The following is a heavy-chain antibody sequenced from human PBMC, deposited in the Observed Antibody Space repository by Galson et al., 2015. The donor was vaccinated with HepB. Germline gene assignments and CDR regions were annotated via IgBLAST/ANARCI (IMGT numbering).Heavy chain of an antibody. CDR1: GFTFSSYS. CDR3: ARDLSFLLSDIVVVPAAMPRVLYGMDV. CDR2: ISSSSSYI. V-gene: IGHV3-21*01. J-gene: IGHJ6*02. Sequence: SLRLSCAASGFTFSSYSMNWVRQAPGKGLEWVSSISSSSSYIYYADSVKGRFTISRDNAKNSLYLQMNSLRAEDTAVYYCARDLSFLLSDIVVVPAAMPRVLYGMDVWGQGTTVTVSS. D-gene: IGHD2-2*01.